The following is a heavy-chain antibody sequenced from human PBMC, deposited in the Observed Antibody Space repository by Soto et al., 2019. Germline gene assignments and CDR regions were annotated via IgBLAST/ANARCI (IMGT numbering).Heavy chain of an antibody. CDR1: GFTFSGSA. J-gene: IGHJ6*02. D-gene: IGHD6-25*01. CDR3: PQRHVGHYGMDV. CDR2: IRSKANSYAT. Sequence: EVQLVESGGGLVQPGGSLKLSCAASGFTFSGSAMHWVRQASGKGLEWVGRIRSKANSYATAYAASVKGRFTISREDSQNTAYLQMNRLTTEATAVYSRPQRHVGHYGMDVWGQGTTVTVSS. V-gene: IGHV3-73*02.